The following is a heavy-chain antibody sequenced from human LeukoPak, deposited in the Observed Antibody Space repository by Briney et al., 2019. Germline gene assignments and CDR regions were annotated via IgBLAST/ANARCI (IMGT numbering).Heavy chain of an antibody. CDR2: IKSDGKT. CDR1: GFTFSSYW. CDR3: ARAPSEIGGYYPEYFRH. J-gene: IGHJ1*01. V-gene: IGHV3-74*01. D-gene: IGHD3-22*01. Sequence: GGSLRLSCAASGFTFSSYWMHWVRQAPGKGLVWVSRIKSDGKTNYADSVKGRSTISRDNAKNTVSLQMNSLRAEDTGVYYCARAPSEIGGYYPEYFRHWGQGTLVTVSS.